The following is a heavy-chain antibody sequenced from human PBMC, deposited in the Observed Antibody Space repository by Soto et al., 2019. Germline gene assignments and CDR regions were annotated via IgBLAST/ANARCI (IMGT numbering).Heavy chain of an antibody. CDR2: IYYSGST. CDR3: ARARREYYYDSTSVGNFDY. V-gene: IGHV4-30-4*01. J-gene: IGHJ4*02. Sequence: SETLSLTCTVSGGSISSGDYYWSWIRQPPGKGLEWIGYIYYSGSTYYNPSLKSRVTISVDTSKNQFSLKLSSVTAADTAVYYCARARREYYYDSTSVGNFDYWGQGTLVTVSS. D-gene: IGHD3-22*01. CDR1: GGSISSGDYY.